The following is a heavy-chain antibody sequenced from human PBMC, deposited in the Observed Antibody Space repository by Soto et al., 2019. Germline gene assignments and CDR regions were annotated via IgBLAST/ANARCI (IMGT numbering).Heavy chain of an antibody. Sequence: GASVRVSCKASGYTFSSNAMHWVRQAPGKRLEWMGWISPGNGDTKYSPKFQGRVTIIRDTSASTAYMELSSLTSEDTAVYYCAKWGGVLIAPYYTYGLHVWGQGTAVTVSS. CDR2: ISPGNGDT. CDR1: GYTFSSNA. D-gene: IGHD2-21*01. V-gene: IGHV1-3*01. CDR3: AKWGGVLIAPYYTYGLHV. J-gene: IGHJ6*02.